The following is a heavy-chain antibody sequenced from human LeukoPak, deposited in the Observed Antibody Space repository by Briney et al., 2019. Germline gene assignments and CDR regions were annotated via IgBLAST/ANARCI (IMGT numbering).Heavy chain of an antibody. CDR2: IYYSGST. J-gene: IGHJ4*02. Sequence: PSETLSLTCSVSGGSISTYYWSWIRQPPGKGLEWIGYIYYSGSTNYNPSLKSRVTISIDTSKNQFSLKLSSVTAADTAVYYCASGSLDTAMAADYWGQGTLVTVSS. CDR3: ASGSLDTAMAADY. D-gene: IGHD5-18*01. V-gene: IGHV4-59*08. CDR1: GGSISTYY.